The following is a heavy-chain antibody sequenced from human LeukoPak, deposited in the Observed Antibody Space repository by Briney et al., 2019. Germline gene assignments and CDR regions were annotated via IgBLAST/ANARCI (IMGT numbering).Heavy chain of an antibody. CDR3: ASSMSYGDYVGY. V-gene: IGHV6-1*01. J-gene: IGHJ4*02. CDR2: TYYRSKWYN. CDR1: GDSVSSNSAA. D-gene: IGHD4-17*01. Sequence: SQTLSLTCAISGDSVSSNSAAWNWIRQSPSRGLERLGRTYYRSKWYNDYAVSVKSRITINPDTSKNQFSLQLNSVTAADTAVYYCASSMSYGDYVGYWGQGTLVTVSS.